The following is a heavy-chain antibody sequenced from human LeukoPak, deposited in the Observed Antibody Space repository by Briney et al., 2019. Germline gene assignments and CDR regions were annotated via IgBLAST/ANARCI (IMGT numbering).Heavy chain of an antibody. V-gene: IGHV3-7*05. J-gene: IGHJ6*02. D-gene: IGHD1-26*01. CDR3: TRDASGDTNSGPRMDV. Sequence: GGSLRLSCAASAFTFRTYWMSWVRQAPGKGLEWVAMIKPDGSEKYYVDSVKGLFTISRDNAKNSMYLQMSSLRAEDTAVYYCTRDASGDTNSGPRMDVWGQGTTVTVSS. CDR2: IKPDGSEK. CDR1: AFTFRTYW.